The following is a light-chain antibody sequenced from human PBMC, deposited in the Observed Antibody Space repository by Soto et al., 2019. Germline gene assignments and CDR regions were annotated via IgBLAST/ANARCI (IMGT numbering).Light chain of an antibody. Sequence: DIQMTQSPSSRSASVGDRVTITCRASQSISTYLHWYQQKPGTAPKLLIYATSNLQSGVPSRFSGSGSGTDFTLTINSLQPEDFATYYCQQAYSTPWTFGQGTKVDIK. CDR1: QSISTY. J-gene: IGKJ1*01. V-gene: IGKV1-39*01. CDR3: QQAYSTPWT. CDR2: ATS.